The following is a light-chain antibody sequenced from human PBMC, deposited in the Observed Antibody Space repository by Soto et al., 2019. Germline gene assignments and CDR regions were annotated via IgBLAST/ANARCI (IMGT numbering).Light chain of an antibody. CDR2: GAS. Sequence: EIVMTQSPATLSVSPGERATLSCRASQSVSSNLAWYQQKPGQAPRLLIYGASTRATGIPARSSGSGSGTDFTLTISSLQSEDFAVYYCQQYNNWPPLTFGGGTKVQI. CDR3: QQYNNWPPLT. J-gene: IGKJ4*01. CDR1: QSVSSN. V-gene: IGKV3-15*01.